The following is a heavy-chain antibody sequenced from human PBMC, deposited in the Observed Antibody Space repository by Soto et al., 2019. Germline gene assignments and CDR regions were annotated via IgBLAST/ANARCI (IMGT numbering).Heavy chain of an antibody. Sequence: QVHLVESGGGVVQPGRSLRLSCAASGFTFTNHAFHWVRQAPGKGLEWVAIVLYDGGNKYYADSVKGRFTISRDNSKNTVYLEMNSLRPEDTAVYYCARGIQLWLRLFDCWGQGTLVTVSS. D-gene: IGHD5-18*01. CDR3: ARGIQLWLRLFDC. CDR2: VLYDGGNK. V-gene: IGHV3-30-3*01. CDR1: GFTFTNHA. J-gene: IGHJ4*02.